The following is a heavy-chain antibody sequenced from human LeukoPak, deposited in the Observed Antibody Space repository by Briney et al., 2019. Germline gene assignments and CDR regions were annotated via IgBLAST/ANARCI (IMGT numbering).Heavy chain of an antibody. CDR3: ARGVPTGIDYFDY. V-gene: IGHV3-7*01. CDR2: IKQDGSEK. CDR1: GFTFSSYW. Sequence: GGSLRLSCAASGFTFSSYWMSWVRQAPGKGLEWVANIKQDGSEKYYVDSVKGRFTISKDNAKNSLYLQMNSLRAEDTAVYYCARGVPTGIDYFDYWGQGTLVTVPS. J-gene: IGHJ4*02. D-gene: IGHD1-1*01.